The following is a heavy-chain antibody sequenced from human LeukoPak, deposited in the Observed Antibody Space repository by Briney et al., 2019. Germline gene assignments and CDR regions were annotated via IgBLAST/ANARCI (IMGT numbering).Heavy chain of an antibody. V-gene: IGHV3-30*02. CDR2: IRYDGSNK. CDR3: ANIERYYGSGSYYNRVSDY. Sequence: GGSLRLSCAASGFTFSSYGMHWVRQAPGKGLEWVAFIRYDGSNKYYAGSVKGRFTISRDNSKNTLYLQMNSLRAEDTAVYYCANIERYYGSGSYYNRVSDYWGQGTLVTVSS. CDR1: GFTFSSYG. J-gene: IGHJ4*02. D-gene: IGHD3-10*01.